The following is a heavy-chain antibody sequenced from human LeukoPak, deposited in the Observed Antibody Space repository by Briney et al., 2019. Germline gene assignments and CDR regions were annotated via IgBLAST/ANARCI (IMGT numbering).Heavy chain of an antibody. D-gene: IGHD1-26*01. CDR3: ARVSEETSGSLTWFDP. Sequence: PSETLSLTCAVYGGSLSGYYWSWIRQPPGKGLEWIGEINHSGSTNYNPSLKSRVTISVDTSKNQFSLKLSSVTAADTAVYYCARVSEETSGSLTWFDPWGQGTLVTVSS. CDR1: GGSLSGYY. CDR2: INHSGST. V-gene: IGHV4-34*01. J-gene: IGHJ5*02.